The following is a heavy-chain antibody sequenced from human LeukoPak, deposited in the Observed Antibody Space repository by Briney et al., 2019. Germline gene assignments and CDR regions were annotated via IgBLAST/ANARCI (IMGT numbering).Heavy chain of an antibody. CDR1: GGSISSSSYY. Sequence: SETLSLTCTVSGGSISSSSYYWGWTRQPPGKGLEWIGSIYYSGSTYYNPSLKSRVTISVDTSKNQFSLKLSSVTAADTAVYYCARQLGYCSGGSCYPDAFDIWGQGTMVTVSS. J-gene: IGHJ3*02. D-gene: IGHD2-15*01. CDR3: ARQLGYCSGGSCYPDAFDI. CDR2: IYYSGST. V-gene: IGHV4-39*07.